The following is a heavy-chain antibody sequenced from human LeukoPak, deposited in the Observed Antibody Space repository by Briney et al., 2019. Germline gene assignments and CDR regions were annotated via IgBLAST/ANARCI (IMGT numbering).Heavy chain of an antibody. CDR3: TKYYYDSSGFYYHYDY. Sequence: GGSLRLSCAASGFTFSSYAMSWVRQAPGKGLEWVGRIRSKTEGGTTEYAAPVKGRFTISRDDTKNTLYLQMYSLKTEDTAVYYCTKYYYDSSGFYYHYDYWGQGTLVTVSS. V-gene: IGHV3-15*01. CDR2: IRSKTEGGTT. D-gene: IGHD3-22*01. CDR1: GFTFSSYA. J-gene: IGHJ4*02.